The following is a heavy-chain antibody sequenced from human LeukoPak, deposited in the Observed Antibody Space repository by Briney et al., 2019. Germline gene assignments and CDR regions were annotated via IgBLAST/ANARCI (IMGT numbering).Heavy chain of an antibody. Sequence: EGSLRLSCAASGFTFSGSAMHWVRQASGKGLEWVGRIRSKANSYATAYAASVKGRFTISRDDSKNTAYLQMNSLKTEDTAVYYCTPTSTDMDVWGKGTTVTVSS. J-gene: IGHJ6*03. CDR2: IRSKANSYAT. V-gene: IGHV3-73*01. D-gene: IGHD2-2*01. CDR3: TPTSTDMDV. CDR1: GFTFSGSA.